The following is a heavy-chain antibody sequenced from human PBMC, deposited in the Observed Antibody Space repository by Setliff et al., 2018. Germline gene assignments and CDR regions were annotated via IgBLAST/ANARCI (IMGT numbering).Heavy chain of an antibody. J-gene: IGHJ6*03. CDR1: GYSFTSYG. CDR3: VRDSRITVLGVDNYYYMDV. V-gene: IGHV1-18*01. CDR2: ITTHNDNT. D-gene: IGHD3-3*01. Sequence: GASVKVSCKTSGYSFTSYGISWVRQAPGQGLEWMGHITTHNDNTKYAQKFQGRITVTTDLSTSTAYLDLRSLRSDDTAVYYCVRDSRITVLGVDNYYYMDVWGRGTTVTVSS.